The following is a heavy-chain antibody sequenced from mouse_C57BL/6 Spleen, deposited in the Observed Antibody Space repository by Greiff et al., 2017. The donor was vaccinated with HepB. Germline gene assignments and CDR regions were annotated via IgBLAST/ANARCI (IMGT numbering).Heavy chain of an antibody. CDR3: ARGNYGSSLYWYFDV. Sequence: EVKVVESGGGLVKPGGSLKLSCAASGFTFSSYAMSWVRQTPEKRLEWVATISDGGSYTYYPDNVKGRFTISRDNAKNNLYLQMSHLKSEDTAMYYCARGNYGSSLYWYFDVWGTGTTVTVSS. CDR1: GFTFSSYA. D-gene: IGHD1-1*01. V-gene: IGHV5-4*03. J-gene: IGHJ1*03. CDR2: ISDGGSYT.